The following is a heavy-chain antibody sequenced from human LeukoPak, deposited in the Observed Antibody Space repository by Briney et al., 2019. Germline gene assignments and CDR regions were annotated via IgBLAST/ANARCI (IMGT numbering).Heavy chain of an antibody. CDR1: EYTFTSYD. CDR2: MNPNSGNT. Sequence: ASVTVSCKASEYTFTSYDINWVRQATGQGLEWMGWMNPNSGNTVYARKFQGRVTMTRDTSISTAYMELSSLRSEDTAMYYCARKNYCSGGSCYSRGWFDPWGQGTLVTVSS. CDR3: ARKNYCSGGSCYSRGWFDP. V-gene: IGHV1-8*01. J-gene: IGHJ5*02. D-gene: IGHD2-15*01.